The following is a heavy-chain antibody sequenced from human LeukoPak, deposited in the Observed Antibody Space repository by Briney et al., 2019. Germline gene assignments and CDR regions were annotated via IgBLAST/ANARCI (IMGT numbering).Heavy chain of an antibody. Sequence: SETLSLTCTVSDYSISSLYYWGWIRQPPGKGLEWITSIHHSGSTDYDPSLKSRVTISIATSKNQFSLKLKYVTAADTAVYYCARLGYCSSTSCYPDFWGQGTLVTVSS. J-gene: IGHJ4*02. D-gene: IGHD2-2*01. CDR3: ARLGYCSSTSCYPDF. CDR1: DYSISSLYY. CDR2: IHHSGST. V-gene: IGHV4-38-2*02.